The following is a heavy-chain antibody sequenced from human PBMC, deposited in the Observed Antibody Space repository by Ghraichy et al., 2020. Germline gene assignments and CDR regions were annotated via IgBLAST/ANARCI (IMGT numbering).Heavy chain of an antibody. V-gene: IGHV1-18*01. D-gene: IGHD4-17*01. Sequence: ASVKVSCKASGYTFTSYGISWVRQAPGQGLEWMGWISAYDGNTNYAQKLQGRVTMTTDTSTSTAYMELRSLRSDDTAVYYCARENYGDYLYYFDYWGQGTLVTVSS. CDR2: ISAYDGNT. CDR1: GYTFTSYG. J-gene: IGHJ4*02. CDR3: ARENYGDYLYYFDY.